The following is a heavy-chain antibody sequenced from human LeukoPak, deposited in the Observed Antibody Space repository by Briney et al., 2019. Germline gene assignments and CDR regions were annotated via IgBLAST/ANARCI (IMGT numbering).Heavy chain of an antibody. J-gene: IGHJ6*02. CDR1: GFIFSSYG. CDR3: EKGLGYFEIYGMDV. D-gene: IGHD3-16*01. V-gene: IGHV3-30*18. CDR2: VSYDGSNR. Sequence: GGSLRLSCAASGFIFSSYGMHWVRQAPGKGLEWVAFVSYDGSNRYYADSVKGRFTISRDISKNTLYLQMNSLRADDTAVYYCEKGLGYFEIYGMDVWGQGTTVTVSS.